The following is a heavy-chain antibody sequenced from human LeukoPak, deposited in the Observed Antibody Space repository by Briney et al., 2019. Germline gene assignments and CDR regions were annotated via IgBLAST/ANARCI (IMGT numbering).Heavy chain of an antibody. Sequence: KSSETLSLTCTVSGGSIISGDYYWSWIRQPPGKGLEWIGYIYYSGSTYDNPSLKSRVTISVDRSKNQFSLKLSSVTAADTAVYYCARLYYDSRGYYWFDRWGQGTLVTVSS. CDR2: IYYSGST. CDR3: ARLYYDSRGYYWFDR. V-gene: IGHV4-30-4*01. CDR1: GGSIISGDYY. D-gene: IGHD3-22*01. J-gene: IGHJ5*02.